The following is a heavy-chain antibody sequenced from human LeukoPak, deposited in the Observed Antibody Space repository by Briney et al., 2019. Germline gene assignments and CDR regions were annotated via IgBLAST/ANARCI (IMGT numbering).Heavy chain of an antibody. D-gene: IGHD6-6*01. V-gene: IGHV3-30*03. CDR3: ARDKSSSPEYYFDY. J-gene: IGHJ4*02. CDR2: ISYDGSNN. CDR1: GFTFSSYG. Sequence: GGSLRLSCAASGFTFSSYGMHWVRQAPGKGLEWVAVISYDGSNNYYADSVKGRFTISRDNSKNTLYLQMNSLRAEDTAVYYCARDKSSSPEYYFDYWGQGTLVTVSS.